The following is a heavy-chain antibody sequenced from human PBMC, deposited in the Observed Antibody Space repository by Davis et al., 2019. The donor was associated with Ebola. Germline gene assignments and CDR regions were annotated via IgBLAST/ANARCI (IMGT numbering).Heavy chain of an antibody. J-gene: IGHJ4*02. V-gene: IGHV3-48*02. CDR1: GFTFSSYS. D-gene: IGHD1-26*01. CDR3: VRDRGVGAITNARSFDC. Sequence: GGSLRLSCAASGFTFSSYSMNWVRQAPGKGLEWVSYISSSSSSINYADSVKGRFTISRDNAKNSLFLQMNSLRDEDTAVYYCVRDRGVGAITNARSFDCWGQGTLVTVSS. CDR2: ISSSSSSI.